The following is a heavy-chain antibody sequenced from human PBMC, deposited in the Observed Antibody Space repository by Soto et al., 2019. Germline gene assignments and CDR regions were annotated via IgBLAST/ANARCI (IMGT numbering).Heavy chain of an antibody. D-gene: IGHD2-2*02. CDR1: GYTVTGYY. V-gene: IGHV1-2*02. J-gene: IGHJ5*02. CDR2: INPNSGGT. Sequence: QVQLVQSGAEVKKPGASVKVSCKASGYTVTGYYMHWVRQAPGQGLEWMGWINPNSGGTNYAQTFQGRVTMTRDTSISTAYMELSRLRSDDTAVYYCARLDCISTSCYNPWGQGTLVTVSS. CDR3: ARLDCISTSCYNP.